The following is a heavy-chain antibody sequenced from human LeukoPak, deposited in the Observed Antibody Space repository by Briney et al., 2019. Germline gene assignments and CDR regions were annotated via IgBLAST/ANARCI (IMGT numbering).Heavy chain of an antibody. CDR3: ARRIPASGMEDV. CDR1: GASTSTNH. V-gene: IGHV4-59*08. CDR2: LFNSGST. D-gene: IGHD3-10*01. J-gene: IGHJ6*02. Sequence: SETLSLTCTVSGASTSTNHWSWLRQPPGKGLEWIGDLFNSGSTSYNASLKSRVTISLGTSKKQVSLKVSSVTAADTAVYYCARRIPASGMEDVWGQGTTVTVTS.